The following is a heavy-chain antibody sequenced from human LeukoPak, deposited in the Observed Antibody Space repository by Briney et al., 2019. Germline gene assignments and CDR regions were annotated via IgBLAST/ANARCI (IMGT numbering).Heavy chain of an antibody. CDR3: AKDTTSGAPYYGMDV. Sequence: GGSLRLSCAASGFTFDDYAMHWVRQVPGKGLEWVSGISWNSDTKGYADSVKGRFTISRDNAKNSLYLQMNSLRAEDTALYYCAKDTTSGAPYYGMDVWGQGTTVTVSS. CDR1: GFTFDDYA. J-gene: IGHJ6*02. D-gene: IGHD6-19*01. V-gene: IGHV3-9*01. CDR2: ISWNSDTK.